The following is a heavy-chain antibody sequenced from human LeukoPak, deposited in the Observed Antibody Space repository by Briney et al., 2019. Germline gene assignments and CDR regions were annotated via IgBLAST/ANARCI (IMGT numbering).Heavy chain of an antibody. CDR1: GFTVTSYC. Sequence: QPGGSLRLSCAAAGFTVTSYCISCVRQAPGKGLGWLSAISVSGGSTYYADSVKGRFTISRDNSKNTLYLQMNSLRAEDTAVYYCAKDLMGHSGYDFDSWGQGTLVTVSS. D-gene: IGHD5-12*01. CDR2: ISVSGGST. J-gene: IGHJ4*02. V-gene: IGHV3-23*01. CDR3: AKDLMGHSGYDFDS.